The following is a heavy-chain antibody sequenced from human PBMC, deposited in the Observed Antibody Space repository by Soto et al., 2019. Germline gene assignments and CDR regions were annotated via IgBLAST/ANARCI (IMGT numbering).Heavy chain of an antibody. D-gene: IGHD3-3*01. V-gene: IGHV1-18*01. Sequence: ASVKVYCKTSGYTFNTYGINWVRQAPGQGLELMGWINAYDGKTTYAEKFQGRVTLTTDTSTSTAYMELRSLRSDDTAIYYCARDPHEFWTSYWFDPWGQGTPVTVSS. J-gene: IGHJ5*02. CDR1: GYTFNTYG. CDR2: INAYDGKT. CDR3: ARDPHEFWTSYWFDP.